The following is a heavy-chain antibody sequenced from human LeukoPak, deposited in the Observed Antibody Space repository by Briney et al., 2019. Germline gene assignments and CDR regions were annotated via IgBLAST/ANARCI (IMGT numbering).Heavy chain of an antibody. V-gene: IGHV4-39*07. D-gene: IGHD1-1*01. Sequence: SETLSLTCTVSGGSISSSSYYWGWIRQPPGKGLEWIGSIYYSGSTYYNPSLKSRVTISVDTSKNQFSLKLSSVTAADTAVYYCASTLELERQAGIDYWGQGTLVTVSS. CDR2: IYYSGST. CDR1: GGSISSSSYY. J-gene: IGHJ4*02. CDR3: ASTLELERQAGIDY.